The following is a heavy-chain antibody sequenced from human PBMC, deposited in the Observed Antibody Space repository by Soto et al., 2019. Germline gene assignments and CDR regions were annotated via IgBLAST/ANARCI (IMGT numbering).Heavy chain of an antibody. V-gene: IGHV3-74*01. CDR2: INSDGSST. CDR1: GFTFSSDW. J-gene: IGHJ4*02. D-gene: IGHD2-2*01. Sequence: EVPLLESGGGLVQPGGSLRLSCAASGFTFSSDWMHWVRQAPGEVLVWVSRINSDGSSTSYADSVKGRVTISRDNAKNTLYLQMNSLRAEDTAVYYCARGGVVVPAARDLDYCGQGTLVTVS. CDR3: ARGGVVVPAARDLDY.